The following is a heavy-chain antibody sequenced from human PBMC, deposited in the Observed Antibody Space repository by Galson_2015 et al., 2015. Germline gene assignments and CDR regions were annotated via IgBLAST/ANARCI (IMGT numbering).Heavy chain of an antibody. V-gene: IGHV3-21*01. CDR1: EFTFSSTY. CDR3: ARQILDYDFWSGYYPTNFDY. CDR2: ISSTTNDR. D-gene: IGHD3-3*01. J-gene: IGHJ4*02. Sequence: SLRLSCAASEFTFSSTYMSWVRQAPGKGLEWVSFISSTTNDRYYADSAKGRFTISRYNAKSSLCLPMHILGAEDTAVYDCARQILDYDFWSGYYPTNFDYWGQGTLVTVSS.